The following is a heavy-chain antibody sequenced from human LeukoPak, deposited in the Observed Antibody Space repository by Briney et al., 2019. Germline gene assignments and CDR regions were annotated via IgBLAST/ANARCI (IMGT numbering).Heavy chain of an antibody. CDR3: ARDNYYDSSGSYYFDY. D-gene: IGHD3-22*01. J-gene: IGHJ4*02. Sequence: PGGSLRLSCAASGFTFSDYYMSWIRQAPGKGLEWVSYISSSGSTIYYADSVKGRFTISRDNSKNTLYLQMNSLRAEDTAVYYCARDNYYDSSGSYYFDYWGQGTLVTVSS. V-gene: IGHV3-11*04. CDR1: GFTFSDYY. CDR2: ISSSGSTI.